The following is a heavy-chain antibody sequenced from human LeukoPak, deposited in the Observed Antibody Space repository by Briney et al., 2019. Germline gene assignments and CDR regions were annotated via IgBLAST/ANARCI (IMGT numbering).Heavy chain of an antibody. V-gene: IGHV3-7*03. CDR3: ARDKSSGWYLTTWDYDSSGCFDY. CDR2: IKQDGDEK. CDR1: KFAFSGYA. D-gene: IGHD3-22*01. J-gene: IGHJ4*02. Sequence: PGGSLRLSCAASKFAFSGYAMSWVRQAPGKGLEWVANIKQDGDEKYYVDSVKGRFTISRDNAKNSLYLQMNSLRVEDTAVYYCARDKSSGWYLTTWDYDSSGCFDYWGQGTLVTVSS.